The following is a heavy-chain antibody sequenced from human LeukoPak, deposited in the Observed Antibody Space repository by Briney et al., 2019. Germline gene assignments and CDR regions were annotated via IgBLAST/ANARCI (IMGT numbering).Heavy chain of an antibody. J-gene: IGHJ6*03. CDR1: GGTFSSYA. Sequence: SVKVSCKASGGTFSSYAINWVRQAPGQGLEWMGGIIPIFGTANYAQKFQGRVTITTDESTSTAYMELSSLRSEDTAVYYCARGVITIFGVVIKRQSYYYYYMDVWGKGTTVTVSS. CDR2: IIPIFGTA. CDR3: ARGVITIFGVVIKRQSYYYYYMDV. V-gene: IGHV1-69*05. D-gene: IGHD3-3*01.